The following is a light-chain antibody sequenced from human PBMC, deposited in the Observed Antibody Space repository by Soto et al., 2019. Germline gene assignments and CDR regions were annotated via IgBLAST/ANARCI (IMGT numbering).Light chain of an antibody. V-gene: IGKV1-9*01. Sequence: DIQLTQSPSFLSASVGDRVTITCRASQGISRFLAWYQQKPGKAPNLLISSASTLQSGVPSRFSGSGSGTEFTLPIRSLQPEDFATYYCQQLDSYPITFGQGTRLELK. J-gene: IGKJ5*01. CDR1: QGISRF. CDR3: QQLDSYPIT. CDR2: SAS.